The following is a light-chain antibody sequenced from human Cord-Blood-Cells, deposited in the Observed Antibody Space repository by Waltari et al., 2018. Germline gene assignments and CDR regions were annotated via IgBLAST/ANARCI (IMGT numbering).Light chain of an antibody. V-gene: IGKV3-15*01. CDR3: QQYNNWPPYS. Sequence: EIVMTQSPATLSVSPGERDTLSCRASQRVSSNLACYQQKPGQAPRLLIYGASTRATGIPARLSGSGSGTEFTLTISSLQSEDFAVYYCQQYNNWPPYSFGQGTKLEIK. CDR2: GAS. CDR1: QRVSSN. J-gene: IGKJ2*03.